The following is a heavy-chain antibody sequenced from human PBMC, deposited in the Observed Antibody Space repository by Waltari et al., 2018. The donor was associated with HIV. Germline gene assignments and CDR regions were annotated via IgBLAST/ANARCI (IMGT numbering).Heavy chain of an antibody. Sequence: EVKLVESGGGLVQPGGSLRLSCAASGFTISSYWMHWVRQARGKGLVWVSRINSDGSSTTYADSVKGRFTISRDNAKNTLYLQINSLRAEDTAVYYCARGGLSSTSKPDFDYWGQGTLVTVSS. CDR3: ARGGLSSTSKPDFDY. CDR2: INSDGSST. CDR1: GFTISSYW. V-gene: IGHV3-74*01. J-gene: IGHJ4*02. D-gene: IGHD2-2*01.